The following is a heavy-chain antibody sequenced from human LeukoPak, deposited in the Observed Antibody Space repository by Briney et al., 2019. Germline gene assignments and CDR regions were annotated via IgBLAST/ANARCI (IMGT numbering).Heavy chain of an antibody. CDR1: GYPISGGYY. Sequence: SETLSLTCAVSGYPISGGYYWGWIRQPPGKGLEWIGSMYHSGSTYYNPSLKSRVTISVDTSNNQFSLKLNFVTAADTAAYYCARQAYSSSSSSYIWGQGTMVTVSS. J-gene: IGHJ3*02. CDR3: ARQAYSSSSSSYI. V-gene: IGHV4-38-2*01. D-gene: IGHD2-2*01. CDR2: MYHSGST.